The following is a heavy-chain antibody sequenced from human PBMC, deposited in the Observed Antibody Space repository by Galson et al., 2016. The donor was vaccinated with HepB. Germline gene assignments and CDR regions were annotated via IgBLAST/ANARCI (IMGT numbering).Heavy chain of an antibody. CDR1: GFVFSNFG. CDR2: ISTRRTT. Sequence: SLRLSCAASGFVFSNFGLSWVRQAPGKGLEWVASISTRRTTYYSDSVQGRFTISRDNSNNTLYLQMNDLRAEDTAVYYCAKERLVRRIFDHWGQGTLLTVS. J-gene: IGHJ4*02. CDR3: AKERLVRRIFDH. V-gene: IGHV3-23*01. D-gene: IGHD1-1*01.